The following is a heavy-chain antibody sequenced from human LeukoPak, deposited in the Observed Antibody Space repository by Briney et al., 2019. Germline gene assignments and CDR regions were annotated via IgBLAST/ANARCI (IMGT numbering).Heavy chain of an antibody. CDR1: GGSISSSSYY. V-gene: IGHV4-39*07. CDR2: IYYSGST. J-gene: IGHJ3*02. Sequence: SETLSLTCTVSGGSISSSSYYWGWIRQPPGKGLEWIGSIYYSGSTYYNPSLKSRVTISVDTSKNQFSLKLSSVTAADTAVYYCASVVKDIWGQGTMVTVSS. CDR3: ASVVKDI.